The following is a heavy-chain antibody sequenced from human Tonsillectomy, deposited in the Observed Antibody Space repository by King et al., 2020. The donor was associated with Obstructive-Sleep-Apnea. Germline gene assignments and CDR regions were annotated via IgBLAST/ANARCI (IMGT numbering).Heavy chain of an antibody. Sequence: VSLKESGPALVRPTQTLTLTCTFSGFSLTTNGMCVSWIRQPPGKALEWLARIDWDDDKYYSPSLKTRLTISKEPPKNQVLLTMTNMDPVDTATYYCLRTLREPPSNWFDPWGQGTLVTVSA. CDR1: GFSLTTNGMC. J-gene: IGHJ5*02. CDR2: IDWDDDK. V-gene: IGHV2-70*11. CDR3: LRTLREPPSNWFDP. D-gene: IGHD1-14*01.